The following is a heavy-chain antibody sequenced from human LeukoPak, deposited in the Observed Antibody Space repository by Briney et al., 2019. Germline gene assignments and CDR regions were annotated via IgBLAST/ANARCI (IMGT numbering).Heavy chain of an antibody. Sequence: GGSLRLSCAASGFSFSTYGMGWVRQAPGEGLEWVSSISGSGDSTYYADSAKGRFTISRDNSKNTFYLQMNSLRADDTALYYCAKDRTGTTGRDWLDPWGQGTLVTVSS. CDR3: AKDRTGTTGRDWLDP. CDR1: GFSFSTYG. J-gene: IGHJ5*02. V-gene: IGHV3-23*01. CDR2: ISGSGDST. D-gene: IGHD1-1*01.